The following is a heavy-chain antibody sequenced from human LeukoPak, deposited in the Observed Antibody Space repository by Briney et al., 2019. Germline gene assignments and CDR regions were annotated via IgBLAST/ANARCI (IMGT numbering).Heavy chain of an antibody. Sequence: SETLSLTCTVSGDSISIYYWNWIRQPPGKGLEWIGYIHYSGSTNYNPSLKSRVTISVDTSKNEFSLKLISVTAADTAVYYCARHGTFYGVNPELDYWGQGTLVTVSS. CDR2: IHYSGST. J-gene: IGHJ4*02. CDR3: ARHGTFYGVNPELDY. D-gene: IGHD4-23*01. V-gene: IGHV4-59*08. CDR1: GDSISIYY.